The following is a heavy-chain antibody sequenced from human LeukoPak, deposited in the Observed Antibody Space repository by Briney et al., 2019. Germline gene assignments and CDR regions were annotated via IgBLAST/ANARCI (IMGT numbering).Heavy chain of an antibody. Sequence: GASVKVSCKASGYTFTSYDINWVRQATGQGLEWMGWMNPNSGNTGYAQKFQGRVTTTRNTSISTAYMELSSLRSEDTAVYYCARGLSYSSSSGDWGQGTLVTVSS. V-gene: IGHV1-8*01. CDR3: ARGLSYSSSSGD. CDR1: GYTFTSYD. J-gene: IGHJ4*02. D-gene: IGHD6-6*01. CDR2: MNPNSGNT.